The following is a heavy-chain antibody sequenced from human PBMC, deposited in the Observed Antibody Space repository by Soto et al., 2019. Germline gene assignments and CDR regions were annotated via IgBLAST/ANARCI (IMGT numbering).Heavy chain of an antibody. D-gene: IGHD2-2*01. Sequence: GGSLSLSCAASGFTFSSYIRNWVRQAPGKGLEWVSSINTNGGSRYYADSVRGRFTISRDNAKNSLYLQMNSLRADDTAVYYCARSSTSGDVWGQGTTVTVYS. CDR3: ARSSTSGDV. J-gene: IGHJ6*02. CDR2: INTNGGSR. CDR1: GFTFSSYI. V-gene: IGHV3-21*01.